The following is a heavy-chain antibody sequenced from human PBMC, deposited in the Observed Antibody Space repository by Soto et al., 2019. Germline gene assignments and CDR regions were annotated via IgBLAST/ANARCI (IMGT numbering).Heavy chain of an antibody. D-gene: IGHD2-15*01. Sequence: GASVKVSCKASGYTFTNFGISWVRQAPGQGLEWMGGIIPIFGTANYAQKFQGRVTITADESTSTAYMELSSLRSEDTAVYYCAREKICSGGSCYLNYFDYWGQGTLVTVSS. CDR3: AREKICSGGSCYLNYFDY. CDR1: GYTFTNFG. J-gene: IGHJ4*02. V-gene: IGHV1-69*13. CDR2: IIPIFGTA.